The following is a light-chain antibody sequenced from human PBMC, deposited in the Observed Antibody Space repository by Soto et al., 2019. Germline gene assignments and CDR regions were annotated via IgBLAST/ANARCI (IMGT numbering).Light chain of an antibody. Sequence: ETVMTQSPATLSVSPGERATLSCRASQRVSSDLAWYQQKTGQAPRLLIYGASIRATGIPARFSGSGSGTEFTLTISSLRSEDFAFYYCQQYNDWPRTFGQGTKVEI. CDR1: QRVSSD. CDR2: GAS. V-gene: IGKV3-15*01. J-gene: IGKJ1*01. CDR3: QQYNDWPRT.